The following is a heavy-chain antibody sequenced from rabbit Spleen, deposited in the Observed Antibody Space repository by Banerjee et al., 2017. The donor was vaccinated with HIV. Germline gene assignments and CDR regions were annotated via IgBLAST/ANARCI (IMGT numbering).Heavy chain of an antibody. D-gene: IGHD1-1*01. CDR3: GRDPAYASSSGYNIPNL. CDR2: IYPITETT. CDR1: GFTVSGYW. V-gene: IGHV1S7*01. Sequence: QLEESGGRLVQPGGSLTLSCKAFGFTVSGYWMNWVRQAPGKGLEWIGIIYPITETTYYANWVNGRFTISSDNAQNTVDLQMNSLTAADTATYFCGRDPAYASSSGYNIPNLWGQGTLVTVS. J-gene: IGHJ4*01.